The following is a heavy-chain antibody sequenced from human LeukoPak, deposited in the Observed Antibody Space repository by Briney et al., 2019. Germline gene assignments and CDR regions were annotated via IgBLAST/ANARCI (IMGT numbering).Heavy chain of an antibody. V-gene: IGHV4-61*02. J-gene: IGHJ4*02. CDR3: ARAGYDILTGYYYFDY. D-gene: IGHD3-9*01. CDR2: IYTSGST. Sequence: PSETLSLTCTVSGGSISSGSYYWSWIRQPAGKGLEWIGRIYTSGSTNYNPSLKSRVTISVDTSKNQFSLKLSSVTAAGTAVYYCARAGYDILTGYYYFDYWGQGTLVTVSS. CDR1: GGSISSGSYY.